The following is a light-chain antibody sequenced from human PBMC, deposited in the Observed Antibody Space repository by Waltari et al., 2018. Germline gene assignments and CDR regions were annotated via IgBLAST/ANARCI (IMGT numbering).Light chain of an antibody. Sequence: EIVLTQSPATLSLSPGESATLSCRASQSVSSNLAWYQQKPGQAPRLLIYAASNRATGISARFSGSGSGTDFTLTISSLEPEDFAVYYCQQHSDWPLTFGGGTKVEIK. CDR1: QSVSSN. CDR2: AAS. CDR3: QQHSDWPLT. J-gene: IGKJ4*01. V-gene: IGKV3-11*01.